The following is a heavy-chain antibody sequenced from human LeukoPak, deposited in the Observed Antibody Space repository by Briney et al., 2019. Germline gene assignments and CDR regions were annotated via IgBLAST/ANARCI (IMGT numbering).Heavy chain of an antibody. J-gene: IGHJ4*02. CDR2: ADYDGSDT. Sequence: WMHWVRQAPGKGLVWVSRADYDGSDTSYADSVRGRFTISRDNAKNTLYLQMNSLSAEDTAVYYCATLAAAGTNYWGQGTLVTVSS. D-gene: IGHD6-13*01. CDR3: ATLAAAGTNY. CDR1: W. V-gene: IGHV3-74*01.